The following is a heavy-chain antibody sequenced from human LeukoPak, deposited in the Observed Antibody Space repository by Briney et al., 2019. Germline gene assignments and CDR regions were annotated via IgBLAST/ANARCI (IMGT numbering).Heavy chain of an antibody. J-gene: IGHJ5*02. CDR1: GGSISSYY. CDR2: IYYSGST. D-gene: IGHD2-15*01. V-gene: IGHV4-59*01. Sequence: SETLSLTCTVSGGSISSYYWSWLRQPPGKGLEWIGYIYYSGSTNYNPSLKSRVTISVDTSKNQFSLKLSSVTAADTAVYYCARGGGRDWFDLWGQGTLVTVSS. CDR3: ARGGGRDWFDL.